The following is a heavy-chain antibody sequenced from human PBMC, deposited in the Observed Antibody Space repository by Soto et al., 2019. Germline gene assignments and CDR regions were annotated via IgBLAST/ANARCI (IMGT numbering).Heavy chain of an antibody. V-gene: IGHV4-59*01. CDR3: ARDLTPDY. CDR1: GVSISSYY. D-gene: IGHD3-9*01. Sequence: NPSETLSLTCAVSGVSISSYYWSWIRQPPGKGLEWIGYNYYSGTTNYNPSLKSRVTISVDTSKNQFSLKLSSVTAADTAVYYCARDLTPDYWGQGTLVTVSS. J-gene: IGHJ4*02. CDR2: NYYSGTT.